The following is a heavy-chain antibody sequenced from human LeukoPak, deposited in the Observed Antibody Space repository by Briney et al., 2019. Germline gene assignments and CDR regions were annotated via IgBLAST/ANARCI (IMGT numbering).Heavy chain of an antibody. CDR3: ARGVGSSSFFDF. CDR2: IYYSGST. Sequence: SETLSLTCTVSGGSLSTYYWGWIRQPPGKGLERIGYIYYSGSTNYNPSLKSRVTISVDTSKNQFSLKLSSVTAADTAVYYCARGVGSSSFFDFWGQRTLVTVSS. J-gene: IGHJ4*02. CDR1: GGSLSTYY. V-gene: IGHV4-59*01. D-gene: IGHD6-13*01.